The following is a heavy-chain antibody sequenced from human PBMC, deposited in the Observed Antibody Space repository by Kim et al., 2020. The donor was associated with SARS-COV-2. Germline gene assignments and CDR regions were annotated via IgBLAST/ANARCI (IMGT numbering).Heavy chain of an antibody. D-gene: IGHD6-13*01. V-gene: IGHV2-70*01. Sequence: SGPTLVKTTPTLTLTCTVSGFSLSSSGMCVSWIRQPPGKALEWLALIDWDDDKYYSTSLKTRLTISKDTSKNQVVLTMTNMDPVDTATYYCARAAGGEYYFDYWGQGTLVTVSS. CDR1: GFSLSSSGMC. CDR2: IDWDDDK. CDR3: ARAAGGEYYFDY. J-gene: IGHJ4*02.